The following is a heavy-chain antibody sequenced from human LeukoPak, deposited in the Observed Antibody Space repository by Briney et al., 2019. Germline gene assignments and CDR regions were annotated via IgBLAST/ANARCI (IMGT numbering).Heavy chain of an antibody. V-gene: IGHV1-2*02. CDR1: GYTFTGYY. CDR3: APIGDSSGWTPIDY. Sequence: SVKVSCKASGYTFTGYYMHWVRQAPGQGLEWMGWINPNSGGTNYAQKFQGRVTMTRDTSISTAYMELSRLRSDDTAVYYCAPIGDSSGWTPIDYWGQGTLVTVSS. D-gene: IGHD6-19*01. J-gene: IGHJ4*02. CDR2: INPNSGGT.